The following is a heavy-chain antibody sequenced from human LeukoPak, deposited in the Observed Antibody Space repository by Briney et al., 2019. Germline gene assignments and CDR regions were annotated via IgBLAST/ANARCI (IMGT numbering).Heavy chain of an antibody. Sequence: GGSLILSCAASGFPFSGSAMHWVRQASGKGLEWVGRIRSKANSYPTAYAASVKGRFTISRDDSKNTAYLQMNSLKTEDTAVYYCTTGSTALDYWGQGTLVTVSS. V-gene: IGHV3-73*01. CDR2: IRSKANSYPT. CDR3: TTGSTALDY. J-gene: IGHJ4*02. CDR1: GFPFSGSA. D-gene: IGHD5-18*01.